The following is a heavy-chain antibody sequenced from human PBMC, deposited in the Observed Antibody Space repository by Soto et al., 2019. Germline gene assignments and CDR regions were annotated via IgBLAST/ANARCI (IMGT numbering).Heavy chain of an antibody. CDR2: IYYSGST. D-gene: IGHD3-22*01. CDR1: GGSISSTSYY. Sequence: PSETLSLTCTVSGGSISSTSYYWAWIRQPPGKGLEWIGNIYYSGSTYYNPSLKSRVTISVDTSKNQFSLNLSSVTAADTAVYYCARHFYYDSSGFSDYFDFWGQGTLVTVSS. CDR3: ARHFYYDSSGFSDYFDF. V-gene: IGHV4-39*01. J-gene: IGHJ4*02.